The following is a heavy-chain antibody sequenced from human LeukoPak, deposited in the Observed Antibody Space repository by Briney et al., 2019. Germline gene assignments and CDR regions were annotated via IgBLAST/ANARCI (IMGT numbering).Heavy chain of an antibody. J-gene: IGHJ3*02. CDR3: VRSNYYQPVAWAIDI. D-gene: IGHD3-10*01. V-gene: IGHV4-59*01. CDR2: IYYSGST. CDR1: GGSISSYY. Sequence: PSETLSLTCTVSGGSISSYYWSWIRQPPGKGLEWIGYIYYSGSTNYNPSLKSRVTISVDTSKNQFSLKLSSVTTADTAVYRCVRSNYYQPVAWAIDIWGQGTMVTVSS.